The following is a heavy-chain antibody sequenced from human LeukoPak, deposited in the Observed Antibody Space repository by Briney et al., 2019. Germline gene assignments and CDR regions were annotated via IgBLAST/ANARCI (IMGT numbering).Heavy chain of an antibody. Sequence: GGSLRLSCAASGFTFSSYGMSWVRQAPGKGLEWVAVISYDGSNKYYADSVKGRFTISRDNSKNTLYLQMNSLRAEDTAVYYCARDAPFYYDSSGYHFQFDYWGQGTLVTVSS. CDR2: ISYDGSNK. V-gene: IGHV3-30*03. J-gene: IGHJ4*02. CDR1: GFTFSSYG. D-gene: IGHD3-22*01. CDR3: ARDAPFYYDSSGYHFQFDY.